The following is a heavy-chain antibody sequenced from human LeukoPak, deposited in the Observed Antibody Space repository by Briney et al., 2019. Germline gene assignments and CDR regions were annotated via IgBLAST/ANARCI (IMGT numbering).Heavy chain of an antibody. CDR1: GGSISGYY. Sequence: SETLSLTCTVSGGSISGYYWSWIRQPPGKGLEWIGYIYYSGSTNYNPSLKSRVTISVDTSKNQFSLKLSSVTAADTAVYYCARVRALSYYDSSGDLYYFDYWGQGTLVTVSS. D-gene: IGHD3-22*01. J-gene: IGHJ4*02. CDR3: ARVRALSYYDSSGDLYYFDY. V-gene: IGHV4-59*01. CDR2: IYYSGST.